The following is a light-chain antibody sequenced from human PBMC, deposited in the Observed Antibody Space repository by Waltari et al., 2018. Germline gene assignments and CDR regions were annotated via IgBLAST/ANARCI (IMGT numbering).Light chain of an antibody. J-gene: IGLJ2*01. Sequence: SYDLTQPSSVSVSPGQTARITCGGDNIGRKNVHWYQQKPPQAPLLVIYYDSERPSEIPERFSGSKSGDTATLTISGVEAGDEADYYCQVWDSSGDQWVFGGGTRLTVL. V-gene: IGLV3-21*01. CDR3: QVWDSSGDQWV. CDR2: YDS. CDR1: NIGRKN.